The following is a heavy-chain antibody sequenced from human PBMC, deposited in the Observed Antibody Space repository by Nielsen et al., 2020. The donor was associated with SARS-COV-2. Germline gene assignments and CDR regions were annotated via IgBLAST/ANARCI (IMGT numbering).Heavy chain of an antibody. CDR1: GYTFTGYY. J-gene: IGHJ5*02. Sequence: ASVKVSCKASGYTFTGYYMHWVRQAPGQGLEWMGWINPNSGGTNYAQKFQGRVTMTRDTSISTAYMELSRLRSDDTAVYYCARICSSTSCPYNWFDPWGQGTLVTVSS. CDR2: INPNSGGT. CDR3: ARICSSTSCPYNWFDP. D-gene: IGHD2-2*01. V-gene: IGHV1-2*02.